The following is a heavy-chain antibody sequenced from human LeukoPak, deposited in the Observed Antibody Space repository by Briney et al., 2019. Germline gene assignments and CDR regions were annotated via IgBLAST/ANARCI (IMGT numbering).Heavy chain of an antibody. V-gene: IGHV3-48*01. D-gene: IGHD3-3*01. CDR3: ARTYDFGRGPPGDAFDN. J-gene: IGHJ3*02. Sequence: GGSLRLSCAASGFTFTIFGMNWVRQAPGKGPEWVSYIYARSGITYYADSVQGRFTISRDNAKESVFLQMNRLRVDDTAVYYCARTYDFGRGPPGDAFDNWGQGTPVTVSS. CDR1: GFTFTIFG. CDR2: IYARSGIT.